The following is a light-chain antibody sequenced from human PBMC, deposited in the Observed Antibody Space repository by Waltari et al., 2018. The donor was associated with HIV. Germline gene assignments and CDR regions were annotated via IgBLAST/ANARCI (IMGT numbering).Light chain of an antibody. CDR3: ATWDDNLSGWV. V-gene: IGLV1-47*01. J-gene: IGLJ3*02. CDR1: NSNTGNNY. Sequence: QSVLTQPPSASATPGQRVTIPCSGTNSNTGNNYVSWYQQLPGTAPKVLIYRNNYRPSGVPDRFSGSKSGTSASLAISGLRSEDEADYYCATWDDNLSGWVFGGGTKLTVL. CDR2: RNN.